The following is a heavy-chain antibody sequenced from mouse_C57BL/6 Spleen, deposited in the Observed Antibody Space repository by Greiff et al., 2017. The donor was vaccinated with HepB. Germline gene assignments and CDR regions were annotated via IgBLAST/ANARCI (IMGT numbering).Heavy chain of an antibody. Sequence: QVQLQQPGAELVMPGASVKLSCKASGYTFTSYWMHWVKQRPGQGLEWIGEIDPSDSYTNYNQKFKGKSTLTVDKSSSTAYMQLSSLTSEDSAVYYCARRVYGNYGAMDYWGQGTSVTVSS. J-gene: IGHJ4*01. CDR1: GYTFTSYW. CDR2: IDPSDSYT. D-gene: IGHD2-10*02. CDR3: ARRVYGNYGAMDY. V-gene: IGHV1-69*01.